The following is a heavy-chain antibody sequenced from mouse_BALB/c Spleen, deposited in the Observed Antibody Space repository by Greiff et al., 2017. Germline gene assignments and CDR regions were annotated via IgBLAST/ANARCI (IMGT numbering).Heavy chain of an antibody. D-gene: IGHD1-1*01. CDR1: GFTFSSYT. CDR2: ISSGGGNT. Sequence: DVKLVESGGGLVKPGGSLKLSCAASGFTFSSYTMSWVRQTPEKRLEWVATISSGGGNTYYPDSVKGRFTISRDNAKNNLYLQMSSLRSEDTALYYCARLGTTVVATRFDYWGQGTTLTVSS. CDR3: ARLGTTVVATRFDY. V-gene: IGHV5-9*03. J-gene: IGHJ2*01.